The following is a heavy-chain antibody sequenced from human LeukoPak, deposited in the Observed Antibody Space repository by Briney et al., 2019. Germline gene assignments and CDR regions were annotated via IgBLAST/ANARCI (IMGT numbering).Heavy chain of an antibody. J-gene: IGHJ3*02. CDR3: AKGGRYTTSPSAFDI. Sequence: GSLRLSCAASGFTFSDYAMSWVRQSPGKGLEWVSSITSTGGATYSADSVRGRFTISRDNSENTLYLQMNSLRVDDTAVYYCAKGGRYTTSPSAFDIWGQGTMVTVSS. D-gene: IGHD6-19*01. CDR1: GFTFSDYA. V-gene: IGHV3-23*01. CDR2: ITSTGGAT.